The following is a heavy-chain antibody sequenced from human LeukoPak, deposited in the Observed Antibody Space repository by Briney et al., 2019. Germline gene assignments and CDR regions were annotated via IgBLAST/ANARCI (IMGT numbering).Heavy chain of an antibody. CDR2: ISGSGGST. D-gene: IGHD1-26*01. CDR1: GFTFSSYG. CDR3: AKAMEGGSYSSFDY. Sequence: GGTLRLSCAASGFTFSSYGMSWVRQAPGKGLEWVSAISGSGGSTYYADSVKGRFTISRDNSKNTLYLQMNSLRAEDTAVYYCAKAMEGGSYSSFDYWGQGTLVTVSS. V-gene: IGHV3-23*01. J-gene: IGHJ4*02.